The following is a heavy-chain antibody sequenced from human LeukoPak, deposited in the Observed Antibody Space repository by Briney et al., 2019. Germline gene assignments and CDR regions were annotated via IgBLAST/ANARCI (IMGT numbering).Heavy chain of an antibody. CDR3: ARGRTAGYSSALDY. CDR2: INHSGGT. Sequence: PSETLSLTCVVYRGSFSGAYWSWIRQPPGKGLEWVGEINHSGGTNYNPSLKSRVTISVDRSRTEYSLKLSSVTAADTAVYFCARGRTAGYSSALDYWGQGTLVTVSS. V-gene: IGHV4-34*01. CDR1: RGSFSGAY. J-gene: IGHJ4*02. D-gene: IGHD6-19*01.